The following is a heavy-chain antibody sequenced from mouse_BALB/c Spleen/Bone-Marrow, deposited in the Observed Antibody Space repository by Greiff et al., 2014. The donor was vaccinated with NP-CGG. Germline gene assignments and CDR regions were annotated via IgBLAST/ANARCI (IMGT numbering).Heavy chain of an antibody. CDR1: GFNIKDTY. CDR2: IDPANGIT. D-gene: IGHD2-14*01. Sequence: VQLQESGAELVKPGDSVTLSCTASGFNIKDTYMHWVKQRPEQGLDWIGRIDPANGITKYDPTFQGQTTITEDTSYNTSYLQLSCLTSEDTAVYYCANYRYGDYFDDWGQGTTLTVSS. J-gene: IGHJ2*01. CDR3: ANYRYGDYFDD. V-gene: IGHV14-3*02.